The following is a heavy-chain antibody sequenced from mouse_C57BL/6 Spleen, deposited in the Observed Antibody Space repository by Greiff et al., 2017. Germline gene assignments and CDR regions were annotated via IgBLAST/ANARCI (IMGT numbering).Heavy chain of an antibody. Sequence: VQLKESGAELVKPGASVNLSCTASGFNIKDYYMHWVKQRTEQGLEWIGRIDPEDGETKYAPKFQGKATITADTSTNTAYLQLSSLTSEDTAVYYCARKGGSSSYFDVWGTGTTVTVSS. CDR1: GFNIKDYY. V-gene: IGHV14-2*01. CDR2: IDPEDGET. CDR3: ARKGGSSSYFDV. D-gene: IGHD1-1*01. J-gene: IGHJ1*03.